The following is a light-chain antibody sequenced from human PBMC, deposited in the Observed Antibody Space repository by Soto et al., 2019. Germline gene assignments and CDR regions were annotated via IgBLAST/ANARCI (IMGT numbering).Light chain of an antibody. CDR2: KAS. CDR3: QQYSTSYRT. J-gene: IGKJ1*01. CDR1: QSISSW. Sequence: DMQMTQSPSTLSASVGDRVTITCRASQSISSWLVWYQQKPGKAPKLLIYKASSLESGVPSRFSGSGSGTEFTLTISSLQPDDFATYYCQQYSTSYRTFGQGTRVEIK. V-gene: IGKV1-5*03.